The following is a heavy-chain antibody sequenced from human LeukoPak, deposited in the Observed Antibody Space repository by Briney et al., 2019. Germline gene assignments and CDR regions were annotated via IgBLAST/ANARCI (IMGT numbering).Heavy chain of an antibody. J-gene: IGHJ4*02. D-gene: IGHD3-22*01. Sequence: GGSLRLSCAASGFTFSTYWMSWVRQAPGKGLEWVSLIYSGGTTYYADSVEGRFTISRDTSKNTLYLQMNSLRAEDTAVYYCARNYYYDSRGYIANWGQGTLVTVSS. CDR3: ARNYYYDSRGYIAN. CDR2: IYSGGTT. V-gene: IGHV3-53*01. CDR1: GFTFSTYW.